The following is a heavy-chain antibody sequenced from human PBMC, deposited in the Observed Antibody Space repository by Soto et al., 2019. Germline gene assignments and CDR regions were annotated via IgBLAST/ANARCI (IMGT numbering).Heavy chain of an antibody. J-gene: IGHJ6*02. Sequence: VRQAPGQGLEWMGGIIPIFGTANYAQKFQGRFTISRDNSKSTLYLQMNSLRAEDTALYYCAKGRSYYYYYGVDVWGQGTTVTVSS. CDR2: IIPIFGTA. V-gene: IGHV1-69*05. CDR3: AKGRSYYYYYGVDV.